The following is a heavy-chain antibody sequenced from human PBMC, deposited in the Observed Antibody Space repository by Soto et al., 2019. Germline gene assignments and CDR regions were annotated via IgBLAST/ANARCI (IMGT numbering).Heavy chain of an antibody. Sequence: QVQLVESGGGMVQPGRSLRLSCAASGFTFSSYAMHWVRQAPGKGLEWVAVISYDGSNKYYADSVKGRFTISRDNSKNTLYLQMNSLRAEDTAVYYCASLGSCSGGSCYVAFDIWGQGTMVTVSS. CDR2: ISYDGSNK. D-gene: IGHD2-15*01. CDR3: ASLGSCSGGSCYVAFDI. CDR1: GFTFSSYA. J-gene: IGHJ3*02. V-gene: IGHV3-30-3*01.